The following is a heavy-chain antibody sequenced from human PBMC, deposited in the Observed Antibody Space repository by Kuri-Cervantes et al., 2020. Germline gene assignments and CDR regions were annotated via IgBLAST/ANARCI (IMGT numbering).Heavy chain of an antibody. V-gene: IGHV3-53*01. J-gene: IGHJ4*02. D-gene: IGHD3-16*01. CDR2: IYSGGST. CDR1: GFTFDDYA. CDR3: ARDFMI. Sequence: ETLKISCAASGFTFDDYAMHWVRQAPGKGLEWVSVIYSGGSTYYADSVKGRFTISRDNSKNTLYLQMNSLRAEDTAVYYCARDFMIRGQGTLVTVSS.